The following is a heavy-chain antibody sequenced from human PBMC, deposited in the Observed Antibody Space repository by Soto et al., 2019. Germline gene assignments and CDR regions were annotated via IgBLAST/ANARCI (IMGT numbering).Heavy chain of an antibody. CDR2: VNGYNENN. CDR3: ARDVHGDYADF. D-gene: IGHD4-17*01. V-gene: IGHV1-18*01. CDR1: GYIFTRFG. J-gene: IGHJ4*02. Sequence: QVQLVQSGAEVKKPGASVTVSCKASGYIFTRFGFSWVRRAAGQRLEWMGWVNGYNENNNYAQRFQGRLTLTTGKSTSTAYMELRSLRSYDTALYYCARDVHGDYADFLGQGTLVTVSS.